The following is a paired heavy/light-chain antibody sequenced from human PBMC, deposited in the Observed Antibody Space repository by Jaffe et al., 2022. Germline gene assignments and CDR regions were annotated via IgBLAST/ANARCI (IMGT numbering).Heavy chain of an antibody. J-gene: IGHJ4*02. Sequence: EVQLLESGGGLVQPGGSLRLSCAASGFSFSNSAMRWVRQAPGKGLEWVSTINDGGVTAYYADFVKGRFTISRDNSKNTMSLQMTNLRADDTAIYYCAKDMGSVRVWASDYWGQGTLVTVSS. CDR3: AKDMGSVRVWASDY. CDR1: GFSFSNSA. D-gene: IGHD3-10*01. V-gene: IGHV3-23*01. CDR2: INDGGVTA.
Light chain of an antibody. Sequence: QSVLTQPPSVSGAPGQRVTISCTGSSSNIGAGYDVNWYQRLPGSAPKLVIYVNSNRPSGVPDRFSGSKSGTSASLAITGLQVEDEADYYCQSYDNSLSIVFGGGTKLTVL. J-gene: IGLJ2*01. CDR2: VNS. CDR3: QSYDNSLSIV. CDR1: SSNIGAGYD. V-gene: IGLV1-40*01.